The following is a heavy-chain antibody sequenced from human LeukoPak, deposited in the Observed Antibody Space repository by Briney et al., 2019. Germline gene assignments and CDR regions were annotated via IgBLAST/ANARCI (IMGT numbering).Heavy chain of an antibody. CDR2: ISSNGGST. D-gene: IGHD3-22*01. J-gene: IGHJ4*02. CDR3: ARDDSSGYQADY. V-gene: IGHV3-64*01. Sequence: PGGSLRLSCAASGFTFSSYAMHWVRQAPGKGLEYVSAISSNGGSTYYANSVKGRFTISRDNSKNTLYLQMGSLRAEDMAVYYCARDDSSGYQADYWGQGTLVTASS. CDR1: GFTFSSYA.